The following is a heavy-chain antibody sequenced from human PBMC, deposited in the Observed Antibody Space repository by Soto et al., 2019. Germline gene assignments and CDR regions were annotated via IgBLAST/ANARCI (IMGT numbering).Heavy chain of an antibody. CDR3: AHSRASVGYCSGGSCRFDY. CDR1: GFSLSTSGVG. CDR2: IYWDDDK. V-gene: IGHV2-5*02. J-gene: IGHJ4*02. D-gene: IGHD2-15*01. Sequence: QITLKESGPTLVKPTQTLTLTCTFSGFSLSTSGVGVGWIRQPPGKALEWLALIYWDDDKRYSPSLKSRLTITKDTSKNQVVLTMTNMDPVDTATYYCAHSRASVGYCSGGSCRFDYWGQGTLVTVSS.